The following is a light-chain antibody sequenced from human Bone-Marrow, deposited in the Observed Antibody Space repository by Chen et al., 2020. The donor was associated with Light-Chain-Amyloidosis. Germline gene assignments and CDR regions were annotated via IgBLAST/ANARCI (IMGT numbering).Light chain of an antibody. Sequence: QSALTQPASVSGSPGQSITISCTGTSSDVGGYNYVSWYQQHPGKAPKLMIYDVSNRPSGVSNRFAGSKSGNTASLTISGLQAEDEADYYCSSYTSSDTYVFGLGTRVSVL. CDR1: SSDVGGYNY. CDR2: DVS. V-gene: IGLV2-14*01. CDR3: SSYTSSDTYV. J-gene: IGLJ1*01.